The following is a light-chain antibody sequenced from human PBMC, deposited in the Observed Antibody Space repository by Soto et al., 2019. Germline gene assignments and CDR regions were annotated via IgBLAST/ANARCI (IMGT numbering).Light chain of an antibody. CDR2: DAF. J-gene: IGKJ4*01. V-gene: IGKV3-11*01. Sequence: TVLTQSPATLSLSPGERATLSCKASQSIGNSLGWFQQKPGQAPRLLIDDAFNRATGIPARFTGSGSGSDFTLTISSLETEDFGVYYCRQRYNWPLTFGGGPKVDIK. CDR3: RQRYNWPLT. CDR1: QSIGNS.